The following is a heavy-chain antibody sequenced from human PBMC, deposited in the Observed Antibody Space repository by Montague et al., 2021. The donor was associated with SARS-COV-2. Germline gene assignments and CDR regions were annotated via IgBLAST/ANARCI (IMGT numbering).Heavy chain of an antibody. J-gene: IGHJ6*02. Sequence: SETLSLTCAVSGGSISGYNWCCLLQPPPKGLLWLVENNYNSRTTYYQPPHKRGVTISVTKSKNQFSLQLSSVTAADTAVYYCTRESSGCFYRRCSQYGMDVWGQGTTVTVSS. V-gene: IGHV4-4*02. CDR3: TRESSGCFYRRCSQYGMDV. CDR2: NNYNSRTT. D-gene: IGHD6-19*01. CDR1: GGSISGYNW.